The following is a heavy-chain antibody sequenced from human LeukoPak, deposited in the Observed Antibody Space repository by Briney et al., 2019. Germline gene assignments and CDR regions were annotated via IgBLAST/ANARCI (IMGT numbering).Heavy chain of an antibody. J-gene: IGHJ4*02. CDR1: GGSFSGYY. V-gene: IGHV4-34*01. Sequence: PSETLSLTCAVYGGSFSGYYWSWIRQPPGKGLEWIGEINHSGSTNYNPSLKSRVTISVDTSKNQFSLKLSSVTAADTAVYYCAREYGYSYGLKSDYWGQGTLVTVSS. CDR3: AREYGYSYGLKSDY. CDR2: INHSGST. D-gene: IGHD5-18*01.